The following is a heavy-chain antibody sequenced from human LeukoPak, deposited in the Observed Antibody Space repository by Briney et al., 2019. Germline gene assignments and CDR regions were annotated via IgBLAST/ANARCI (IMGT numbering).Heavy chain of an antibody. V-gene: IGHV3-21*01. CDR2: ISTSSSYI. J-gene: IGHJ4*02. Sequence: GGSLRLSCAVSGFTFSTYSMNWVRQAPGKGLEWVSSISTSSSYIYYADSVKGRFTISRDNAKNSLYLQMNSLRAEDTAVYYCARDWVTGGYGLDYWGQGTLVTVSS. CDR3: ARDWVTGGYGLDY. CDR1: GFTFSTYS. D-gene: IGHD2-8*02.